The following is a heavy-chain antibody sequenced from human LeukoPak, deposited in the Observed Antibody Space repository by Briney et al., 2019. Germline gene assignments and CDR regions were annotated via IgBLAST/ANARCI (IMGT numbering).Heavy chain of an antibody. CDR3: GRVAEAAAFDY. V-gene: IGHV3-74*01. CDR1: GFTFSRYW. J-gene: IGHJ4*02. CDR2: IKSDGSST. Sequence: GGSLRLSCAASGFTFSRYWMHWVRQAPGKGLVWVSRIKSDGSSTTYADSVKGRFTISRDNAKNSLYLQMNSLRAEDTAVYYCGRVAEAAAFDYWGQGILVTVSS. D-gene: IGHD6-13*01.